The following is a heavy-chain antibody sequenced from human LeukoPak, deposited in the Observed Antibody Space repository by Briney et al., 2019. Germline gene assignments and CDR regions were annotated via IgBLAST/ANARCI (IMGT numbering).Heavy chain of an antibody. J-gene: IGHJ4*02. D-gene: IGHD4-17*01. V-gene: IGHV3-30*04. CDR2: VSFDDGTNK. CDR1: GFTFSNYA. CDR3: AKGLHDYATGSIVDY. Sequence: PGGSLRLSCAASGFTFSNYAMHWVRQAPGKGLEWVAVVSFDDGTNKYYADSVKGRFTISRDNSKNTLYLQMNSLRAEDTAVYYCAKGLHDYATGSIVDYWGQGTLVTVSS.